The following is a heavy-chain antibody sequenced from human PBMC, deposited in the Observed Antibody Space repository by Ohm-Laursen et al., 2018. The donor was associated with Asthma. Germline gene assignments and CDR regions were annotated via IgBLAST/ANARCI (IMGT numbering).Heavy chain of an antibody. J-gene: IGHJ4*02. Sequence: SETLSLTCTVSGGSISSGGYYWSWIRQHPGKGLEWIGYIYYSGSTYYNPSLKSRVTISVDTSKNQFSLKLSSVTAADTAFYYCARVMITFGGFIVPLYYFDYWGQGTLVTVSS. V-gene: IGHV4-31*03. CDR2: IYYSGST. CDR3: ARVMITFGGFIVPLYYFDY. CDR1: GGSISSGGYY. D-gene: IGHD3-16*02.